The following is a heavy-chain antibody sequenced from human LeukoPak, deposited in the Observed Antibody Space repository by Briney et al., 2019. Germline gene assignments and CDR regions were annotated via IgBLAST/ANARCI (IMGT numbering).Heavy chain of an antibody. J-gene: IGHJ3*02. CDR3: ARDKTGTNDAFDI. V-gene: IGHV3-21*01. Sequence: PGGSLRLSCAASGFTFSTHSINWVRQAPGKGLEWVSSISYSSTYIYYADSVKGRFTISRDNAKNSLYLQMNSLRAEDTAVYYCARDKTGTNDAFDIWGLGTIVTVSS. D-gene: IGHD1-7*01. CDR2: ISYSSTYI. CDR1: GFTFSTHS.